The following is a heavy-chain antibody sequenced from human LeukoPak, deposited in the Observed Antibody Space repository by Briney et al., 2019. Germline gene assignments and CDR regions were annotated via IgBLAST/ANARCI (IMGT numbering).Heavy chain of an antibody. CDR1: GFTFSSYE. J-gene: IGHJ6*04. Sequence: GGSLRLSCAASGFTFSSYEMNWVRQAPGKGLEWVSYISSSGGTIYYADSVKGLFTISRDNAKNSLYLQMNSLRAEDTAVYYCAELGITMIGGVWGKGTTVTISS. V-gene: IGHV3-48*03. CDR2: ISSSGGTI. D-gene: IGHD3-10*02. CDR3: AELGITMIGGV.